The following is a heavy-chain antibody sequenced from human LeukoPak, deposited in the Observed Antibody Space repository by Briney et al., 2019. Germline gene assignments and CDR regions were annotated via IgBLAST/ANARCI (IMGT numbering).Heavy chain of an antibody. CDR2: ISAYNGNT. CDR1: GYTFTGYY. CDR3: ARRSSGWST. V-gene: IGHV1-18*04. J-gene: IGHJ5*02. Sequence: ASVKVSCKASGYTFTGYYMHWVRQAPGQGLEWMGWISAYNGNTNYAQKLQGRVTMTTDTSTSTAYMELRSLRSDDTAVYYCARRSSGWSTWGQGTLVTVSS. D-gene: IGHD6-19*01.